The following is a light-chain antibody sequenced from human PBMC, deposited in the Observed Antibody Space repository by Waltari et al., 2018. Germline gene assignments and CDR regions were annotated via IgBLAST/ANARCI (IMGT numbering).Light chain of an antibody. Sequence: EIVLTQSPDTLSLSPGERATLSCRASQSVSSYLAWYQQKRGQTPRLLIYGASNRATGIPARFSGSGSGTDFTLTISTLEPEDFAVYYCQQRSNWPLTCGGGTKVEIK. CDR2: GAS. CDR1: QSVSSY. V-gene: IGKV3-11*01. CDR3: QQRSNWPLT. J-gene: IGKJ4*01.